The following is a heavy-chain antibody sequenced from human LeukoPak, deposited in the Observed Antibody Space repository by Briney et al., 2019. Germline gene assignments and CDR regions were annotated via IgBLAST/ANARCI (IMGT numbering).Heavy chain of an antibody. J-gene: IGHJ3*02. CDR2: ISSSSSYI. CDR1: GFTFSSYS. V-gene: IGHV3-21*01. CDR3: ARDQRVDRENKGAFDI. D-gene: IGHD1/OR15-1a*01. Sequence: PGGSLRLSCAGSGFTFSSYSMNWVRQAPGKGLEWVSSISSSSSYIYYADSVKGRFTISRDNAKNSLYLQMNSLRAEDTAVCYCARDQRVDRENKGAFDIWGQGTMVTVSS.